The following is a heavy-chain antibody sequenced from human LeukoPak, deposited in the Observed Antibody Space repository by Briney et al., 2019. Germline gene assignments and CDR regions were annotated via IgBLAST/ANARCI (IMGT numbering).Heavy chain of an antibody. Sequence: GASVKVSCKASGGTFSSYAISWVRQAPGQGLEWMGGIIPIFGTANYAQKFQGRVTITADESTSTAYMELSSLRSEDTAVYYCARGGYCGGDCYPNFDHWGQGTLVTVSS. D-gene: IGHD2-21*02. V-gene: IGHV1-69*13. J-gene: IGHJ4*02. CDR2: IIPIFGTA. CDR1: GGTFSSYA. CDR3: ARGGYCGGDCYPNFDH.